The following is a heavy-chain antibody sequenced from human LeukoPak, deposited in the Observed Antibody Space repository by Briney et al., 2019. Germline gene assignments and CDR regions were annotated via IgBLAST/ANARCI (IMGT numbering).Heavy chain of an antibody. CDR1: GGSVSSGDYY. J-gene: IGHJ3*02. CDR2: IYYSGST. V-gene: IGHV4-30-4*01. CDR3: ARGITRRRTFDI. Sequence: PSGALSLTCTVSGGSVSSGDYYWSGIRQPPGKGLEWIGYIYYSGSTYYNPSLKSRISISVDTSKNQFSLKLSSVTAADTALYYCARGITRRRTFDIWGQGTMVTVSS. D-gene: IGHD3-10*01.